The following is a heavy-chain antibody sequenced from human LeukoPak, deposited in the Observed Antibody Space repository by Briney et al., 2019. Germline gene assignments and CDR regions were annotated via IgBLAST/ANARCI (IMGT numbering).Heavy chain of an antibody. Sequence: GGSLRLSCAASGFTFDNYAMHWVRQAPGKGLEWVSGVSWNTGGIGYADSVKGRFTISRDNAKNSLYLQMNSLRAEGMALYYCAKDEFVASAFTGAFDIWGQGTMVTVSS. V-gene: IGHV3-9*03. J-gene: IGHJ3*02. CDR2: VSWNTGGI. D-gene: IGHD2-8*02. CDR1: GFTFDNYA. CDR3: AKDEFVASAFTGAFDI.